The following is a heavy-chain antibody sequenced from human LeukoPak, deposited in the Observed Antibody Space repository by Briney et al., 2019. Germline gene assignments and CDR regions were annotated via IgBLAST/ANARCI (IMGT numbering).Heavy chain of an antibody. D-gene: IGHD6-19*01. J-gene: IGHJ4*02. CDR3: AKDSLASSGWLFDY. V-gene: IGHV1-69*04. CDR1: GGTFSSYA. Sequence: SVKVSCKASGGTFSSYAISWVRQAPGQGLEWMGRIIPILGIANYAQKFQGRVTITADKSTSTAYMELSSLRAEDTAVYYCAKDSLASSGWLFDYWGQGTLVTVSS. CDR2: IIPILGIA.